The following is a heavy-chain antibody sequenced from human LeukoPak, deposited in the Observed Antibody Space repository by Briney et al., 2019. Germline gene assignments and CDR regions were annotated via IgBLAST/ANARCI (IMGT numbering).Heavy chain of an antibody. J-gene: IGHJ5*02. CDR2: IDTSTGNP. V-gene: IGHV7-4-1*02. D-gene: IGHD6-13*01. Sequence: ASVKVSCKASGYTFTNYAINWVRQAPGLGLEWMGWIDTSTGNPTYAQGFTEQFVFSLDTSVSTAYLQISNLKTEDTAVYYCARDNYGAEEGIGSSLVWFDPWGQGTLVTVSS. CDR3: ARDNYGAEEGIGSSLVWFDP. CDR1: GYTFTNYA.